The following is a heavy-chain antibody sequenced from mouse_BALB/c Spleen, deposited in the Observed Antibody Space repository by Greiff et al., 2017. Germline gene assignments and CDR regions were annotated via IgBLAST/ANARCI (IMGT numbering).Heavy chain of an antibody. CDR3: ARGYYYGSNYAMDY. Sequence: EVMLVESGGGLVKPGGSLKLSCAASGFTFSSYAMSWVRQTPEKRLEWVASISSGGSTYYPDSVKGRFTISRDNARNILYLQMSSLRSEDTAMYYCARGYYYGSNYAMDYWGQGTSVTVSS. J-gene: IGHJ4*01. D-gene: IGHD1-1*01. CDR1: GFTFSSYA. CDR2: ISSGGST. V-gene: IGHV5-6-5*01.